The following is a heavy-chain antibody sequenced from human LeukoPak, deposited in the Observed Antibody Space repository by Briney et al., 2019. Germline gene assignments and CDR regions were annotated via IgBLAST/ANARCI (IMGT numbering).Heavy chain of an antibody. CDR2: IYHSGIT. D-gene: IGHD2-15*01. Sequence: SETLSLTCTVSDYSISSGYGYYWGWIRQPPGKGLEWIGNIYHSGITYYNHFNSSLKSRVTISIDTSKNQFSLRLYSVTAADTAVYYCARGFECSGGSCYGHWGQGTLVTVSS. CDR1: DYSISSGYGYY. CDR3: ARGFECSGGSCYGH. V-gene: IGHV4-38-2*02. J-gene: IGHJ4*02.